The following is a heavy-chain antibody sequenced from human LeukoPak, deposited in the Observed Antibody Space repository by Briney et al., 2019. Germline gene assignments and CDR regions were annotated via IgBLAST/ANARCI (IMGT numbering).Heavy chain of an antibody. V-gene: IGHV3-30*04. CDR3: ARGAGTYYFDY. CDR2: ISDDGSDK. CDR1: AFIFSTNT. D-gene: IGHD6-13*01. J-gene: IGHJ4*02. Sequence: GGSLRLSCAASAFIFSTNTMNWVRQAPGKGLEWVAIISDDGSDKYYADSVRGRFTISRDNSKNTLYLQMHSLRGEDTAVYYCARGAGTYYFDYWGQGTLVTVSP.